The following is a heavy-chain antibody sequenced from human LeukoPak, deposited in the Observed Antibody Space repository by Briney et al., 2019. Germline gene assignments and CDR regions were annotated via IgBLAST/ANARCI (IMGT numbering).Heavy chain of an antibody. CDR2: ISSSSSTI. Sequence: GGSLRLSCAASGFTFSSYSMNWVRQAPGKGLEWVSYISSSSSTIYYADSVKGRFTISRDNAKNSLYLQMNSLRAEDTAVYYCARGWSSSWYRSPDYWGQGTLVTVSS. V-gene: IGHV3-48*04. CDR1: GFTFSSYS. J-gene: IGHJ4*02. D-gene: IGHD6-13*01. CDR3: ARGWSSSWYRSPDY.